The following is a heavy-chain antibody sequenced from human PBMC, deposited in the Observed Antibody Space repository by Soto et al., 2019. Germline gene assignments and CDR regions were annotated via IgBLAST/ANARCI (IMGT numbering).Heavy chain of an antibody. D-gene: IGHD2-2*01. CDR2: LYSGRSA. J-gene: IGHJ5*02. CDR3: ALRNSAVVSES. V-gene: IGHV4-4*07. Sequence: QVQLQESGPGLVKPSETLSLTCAVSGDSISSYDCMWIRQPPGKGLEPIGRLYSGRSANYNPSLQSRVTLSVDTSKNQCSMTLSSMTAADTAVYYCALRNSAVVSESWGQGTLVTVSS. CDR1: GDSISSYD.